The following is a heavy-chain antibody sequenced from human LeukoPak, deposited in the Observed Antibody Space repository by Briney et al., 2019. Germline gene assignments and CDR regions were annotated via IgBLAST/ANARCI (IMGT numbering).Heavy chain of an antibody. Sequence: PGGSLRLSCATSGFTFSSYSMNWVRQAPGKGLEWVAVISYDGSNKYYADSVKGRFTISRDNSKNTLYLQMNSLRAEDTAVYYCARDGVGAYCGGDCYSLYYYYMDVWGKGTTVTVSS. J-gene: IGHJ6*03. CDR2: ISYDGSNK. D-gene: IGHD2-21*02. CDR3: ARDGVGAYCGGDCYSLYYYYMDV. CDR1: GFTFSSYS. V-gene: IGHV3-30*03.